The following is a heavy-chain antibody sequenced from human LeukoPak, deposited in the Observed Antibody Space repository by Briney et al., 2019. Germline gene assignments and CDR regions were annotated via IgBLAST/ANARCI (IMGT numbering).Heavy chain of an antibody. Sequence: SETLSLTCAVSGGSISSGGYSWSWIRQPPGKGLEWIGYIYYSGSTYYNPSLKSRVTISVDTSKNQFSLKLSSVTAADTAVYYCAGHGSSLLYYYYYYMDVWGKGTTVTVSS. CDR1: GGSISSGGYS. V-gene: IGHV4-30-4*07. CDR3: AGHGSSLLYYYYYYMDV. CDR2: IYYSGST. D-gene: IGHD6-6*01. J-gene: IGHJ6*03.